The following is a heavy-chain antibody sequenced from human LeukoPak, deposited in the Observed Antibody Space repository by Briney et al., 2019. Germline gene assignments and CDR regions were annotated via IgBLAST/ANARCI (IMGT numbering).Heavy chain of an antibody. J-gene: IGHJ4*02. CDR2: MNPNSGNT. CDR3: ARVSKVAATRRGTGGLSY. V-gene: IGHV1-8*01. Sequence: GASVKVSCKDSGYTFTSYDINWVRQATGQGLEWMGWMNPNSGNTGYAQKFQGRVTMTRNTSISTVYMELSSLRSEDTAVYYCARVSKVAATRRGTGGLSYWGQGTLVTVSS. CDR1: GYTFTSYD. D-gene: IGHD2-15*01.